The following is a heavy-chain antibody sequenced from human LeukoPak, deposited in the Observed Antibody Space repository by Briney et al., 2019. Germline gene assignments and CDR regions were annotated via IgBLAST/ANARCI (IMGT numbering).Heavy chain of an antibody. D-gene: IGHD6-13*01. CDR3: ARDGQMSAAVYYFDY. CDR2: LSNEGRDK. J-gene: IGHJ4*02. CDR1: GLTFSSYP. Sequence: GRSLRLSCPASGLTFSSYPMHCDRQVPGKGVEWVAVLSNEGRDKHYADSVKGRFTVSRDNSKNTLYLQMNSLRAEDTAVYYCARDGQMSAAVYYFDYWGQGTLVTVSS. V-gene: IGHV3-30*04.